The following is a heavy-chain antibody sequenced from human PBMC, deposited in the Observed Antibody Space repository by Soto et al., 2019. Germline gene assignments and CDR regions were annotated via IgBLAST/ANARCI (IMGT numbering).Heavy chain of an antibody. D-gene: IGHD3-10*01. CDR3: ARATYYSGSGSRYYFDY. CDR1: GYTFTLHG. Sequence: QVQLVQSGAEVKKPGASVKVSCKASGYTFTLHGIHWVRQAPGQRLEWMGWINAGNENTRYSQSFQDRVTITRDTSASTAYMELRSLRSEDTAVYYCARATYYSGSGSRYYFDYWGQGTSVTVPS. V-gene: IGHV1-3*01. J-gene: IGHJ4*02. CDR2: INAGNENT.